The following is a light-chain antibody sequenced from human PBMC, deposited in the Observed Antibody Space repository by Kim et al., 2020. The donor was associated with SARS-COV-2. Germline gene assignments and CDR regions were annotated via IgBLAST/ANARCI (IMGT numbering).Light chain of an antibody. CDR3: AAWDDSLNGPV. V-gene: IGLV1-36*01. CDR2: YDD. CDR1: SSNIGNNA. Sequence: RQRVTIPCSGSSSNIGNNAVNWYQQLPGKAPKLLIYYDDLLPSGVSDRFSGSKSGTSASLAISGLQSEDEADYYCAAWDDSLNGPVFGGGAQLTVL. J-gene: IGLJ3*02.